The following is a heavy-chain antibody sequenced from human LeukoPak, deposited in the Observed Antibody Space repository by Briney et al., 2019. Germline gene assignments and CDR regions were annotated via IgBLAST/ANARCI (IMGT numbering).Heavy chain of an antibody. Sequence: GGSLRLSCAASGFTFSSYWMHWVRQAPGQGLEWMGWINPNSGGTDYAQKFQGRVTMTRDTSISTAYMELSRLRSDDTAVYYCARGHYGFDYWGQGTLVTVSS. CDR3: ARGHYGFDY. CDR2: INPNSGGT. V-gene: IGHV1-2*02. D-gene: IGHD3-16*01. CDR1: GFTFSSYW. J-gene: IGHJ4*02.